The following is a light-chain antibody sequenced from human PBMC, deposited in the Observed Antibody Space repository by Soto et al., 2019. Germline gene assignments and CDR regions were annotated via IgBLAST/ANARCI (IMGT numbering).Light chain of an antibody. V-gene: IGKV3-20*01. J-gene: IGKJ1*01. Sequence: IVLTQSPGTLSLSPGERATLSCRASQSVSSSYLAWYQQKPGQAPRLLIYGASSRATGIPDRFSGSGSGTDFTLTISRLEPEDFAVYYCQQYNTWPWTFGQGTKVDIK. CDR2: GAS. CDR1: QSVSSSY. CDR3: QQYNTWPWT.